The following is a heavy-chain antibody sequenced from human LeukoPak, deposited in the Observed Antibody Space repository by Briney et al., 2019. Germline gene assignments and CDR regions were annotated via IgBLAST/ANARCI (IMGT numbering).Heavy chain of an antibody. CDR2: IKSKTDGGTT. D-gene: IGHD2-2*01. CDR1: GFTFSNAW. CDR3: TTGFCGSTSCSY. J-gene: IGHJ4*02. Sequence: GGSLRLSCAVSGFTFSNAWMSWVRQAPGKGLEWVGRIKSKTDGGTTDYAAPVKGRFTISRDDSKNTLYLQMNSLKTEDTAVYYCTTGFCGSTSCSYWGQGTLVTVSS. V-gene: IGHV3-15*01.